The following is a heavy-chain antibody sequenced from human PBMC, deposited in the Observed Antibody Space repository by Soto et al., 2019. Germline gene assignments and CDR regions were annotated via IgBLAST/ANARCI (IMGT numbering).Heavy chain of an antibody. J-gene: IGHJ6*02. CDR2: ISSSSSYT. Sequence: ESGGGLVKPGGSLRLSCAASGFTFSDYYMSWIRQAPGKGLEWVSYISSSSSYTNYADSVKGRFTISRDNAKNSLYLQMNSLRAEDTAVYYCARDQGKFGVVAATAHYGMDVWGQGTTVTVSS. CDR3: ARDQGKFGVVAATAHYGMDV. D-gene: IGHD2-15*01. CDR1: GFTFSDYY. V-gene: IGHV3-11*06.